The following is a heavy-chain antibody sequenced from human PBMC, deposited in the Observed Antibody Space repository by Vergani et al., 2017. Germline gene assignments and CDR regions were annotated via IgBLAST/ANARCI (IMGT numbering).Heavy chain of an antibody. V-gene: IGHV4-30-2*01. Sequence: QLQLQESGSGLVKPSQTLSLTCAVSGGSISSGGYSWSWIRQPPGKGLEWIGYIYHSGSTYYNPSLKSRVTILVDKSKNQFFLKLSSVTAADTAVYYCARVGDQRTTYYYYYYMDVWGKGTTVTVSS. CDR1: GGSISSGGYS. CDR3: ARVGDQRTTYYYYYYMDV. J-gene: IGHJ6*03. CDR2: IYHSGST. D-gene: IGHD3-16*01.